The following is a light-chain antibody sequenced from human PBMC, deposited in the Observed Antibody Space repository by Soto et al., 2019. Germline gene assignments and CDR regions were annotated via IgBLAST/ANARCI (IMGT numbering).Light chain of an antibody. CDR1: QSVSNNY. Sequence: EIVLTQSPGPLSLSPGERATLSCKASQSVSNNYLAWYQQKPGQAPRILIYGASNRATGIPDRFSGSGSGTDFTLTISRLEPEDVAVYYCQQYGSSGTFGQGTKVDIK. CDR3: QQYGSSGT. V-gene: IGKV3-20*01. CDR2: GAS. J-gene: IGKJ1*01.